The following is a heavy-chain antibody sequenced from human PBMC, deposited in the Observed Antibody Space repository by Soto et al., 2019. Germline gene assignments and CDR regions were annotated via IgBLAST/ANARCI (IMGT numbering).Heavy chain of an antibody. CDR3: AKDVVVGATTGLGDYYYYYGMDV. Sequence: GGSLRLSCAASGFTINNAWMSWVRQAPGKGLEWVAVISYDGSNKYYADSVKGRFTISRDNSKNTLYLQMNSLRAEDTAVYYCAKDVVVGATTGLGDYYYYYGMDVWGQGTTVTVSS. D-gene: IGHD1-26*01. J-gene: IGHJ6*02. V-gene: IGHV3-30*18. CDR2: ISYDGSNK. CDR1: GFTINNAW.